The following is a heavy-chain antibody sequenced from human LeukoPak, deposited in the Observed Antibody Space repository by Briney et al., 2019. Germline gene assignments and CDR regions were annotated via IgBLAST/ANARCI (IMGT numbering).Heavy chain of an antibody. D-gene: IGHD6-13*01. V-gene: IGHV3-23*01. Sequence: PGGSLRLSCAASGFTFKTYAMSWVRQAPGKGLEWVSSISGSGSTTYYADSVKGRFTIFRDNSKNTLYLQMNSLRAEDTALYYCTKLAEQRAAPNRSLPPAVYWGQGTLVTVSS. CDR1: GFTFKTYA. CDR3: TKLAEQRAAPNRSLPPAVY. CDR2: ISGSGSTT. J-gene: IGHJ4*02.